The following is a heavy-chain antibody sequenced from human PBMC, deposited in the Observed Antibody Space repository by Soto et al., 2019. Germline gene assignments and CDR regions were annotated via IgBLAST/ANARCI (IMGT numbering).Heavy chain of an antibody. CDR3: ARGWYYYDSSGYNWFDP. Sequence: SETLSLTCTVSGGSISSGDYYWSWIRQPPGKGLEWIGYIYYSGSTYYNPSLKSRVTISVGTSKNQFSLKLSSVTAADTAVYYCARGWYYYDSSGYNWFDPWGQGTLVTVSS. CDR1: GGSISSGDYY. CDR2: IYYSGST. V-gene: IGHV4-30-4*01. D-gene: IGHD3-22*01. J-gene: IGHJ5*02.